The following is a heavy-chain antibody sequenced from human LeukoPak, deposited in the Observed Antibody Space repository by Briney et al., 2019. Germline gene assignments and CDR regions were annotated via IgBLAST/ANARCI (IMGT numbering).Heavy chain of an antibody. CDR3: ASLGYRSPY. D-gene: IGHD5-12*01. CDR2: MYYSGNT. Sequence: SETLSLTCNVSGGSISSYYWSWIRQPPGKGLEWIGYMYYSGNTNYNPSLKSRVSTSVDSSKNQFSLKLSSVTAADTAVYYCASLGYRSPYWGQGTLVTVSS. V-gene: IGHV4-59*08. CDR1: GGSISSYY. J-gene: IGHJ4*02.